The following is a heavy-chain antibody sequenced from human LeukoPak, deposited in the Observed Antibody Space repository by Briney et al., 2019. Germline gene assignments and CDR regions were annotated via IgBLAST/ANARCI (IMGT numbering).Heavy chain of an antibody. CDR1: VASISTYY. CDR3: ARVGTNGGTDS. D-gene: IGHD7-27*01. CDR2: IYSSGST. Sequence: PSETLSLTCTVSVASISTYYWSWIRQPAGKRLEWIGRIYSSGSTNYSPSLKSRVTMSVDTSKNQFTLHVSSVTAADTAVYFCARVGTNGGTDSWGQGTLVTVSS. V-gene: IGHV4-4*07. J-gene: IGHJ4*02.